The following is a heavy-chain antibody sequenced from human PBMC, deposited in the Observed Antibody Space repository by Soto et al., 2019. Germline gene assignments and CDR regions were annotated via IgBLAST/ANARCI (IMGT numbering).Heavy chain of an antibody. Sequence: SETLSLTCVVSGAYVSATGYYWSWIRQHPGKGLEWIGYIDSSGSSYYSPSLKSRLSLSIDTAKNDFSLKLTSVTAADTAIYYCARVQRFCPARWGQGTLVTVSS. D-gene: IGHD3-3*01. J-gene: IGHJ1*01. CDR2: IDSSGSS. V-gene: IGHV4-31*11. CDR1: GAYVSATGYY. CDR3: ARVQRFCPAR.